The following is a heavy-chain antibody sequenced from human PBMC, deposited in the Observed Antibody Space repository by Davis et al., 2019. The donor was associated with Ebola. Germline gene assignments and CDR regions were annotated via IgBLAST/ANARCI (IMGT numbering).Heavy chain of an antibody. V-gene: IGHV4-34*01. Sequence: SETLSLTCAVYGGSSSGYYWSWIRQPPGKGLEWIGEINHSGSTNYNPSLKSRVTISVDTSKNQFSLKLSSVTAADTAVYYCARGGRRYCSSTSCYRRGPNWFDPWGQGTLVTVSS. CDR3: ARGGRRYCSSTSCYRRGPNWFDP. CDR2: INHSGST. J-gene: IGHJ5*02. D-gene: IGHD2-2*01. CDR1: GGSSSGYY.